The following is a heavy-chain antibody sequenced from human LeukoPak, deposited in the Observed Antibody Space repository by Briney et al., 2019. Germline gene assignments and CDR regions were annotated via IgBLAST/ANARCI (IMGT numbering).Heavy chain of an antibody. CDR1: GFTFSNAW. D-gene: IGHD3-22*01. CDR3: TTPPYYYDSSGYPFDY. J-gene: IGHJ4*02. Sequence: PAGTLRLSCAASGFTFSNAWRSWVRQAPGKGLEWVGRIKSKTDGGTTDDAAPVKGRFTISRDDSKNTLYLQMNSLKTEDTAVYYCTTPPYYYDSSGYPFDYWGQGTVVSVSS. CDR2: IKSKTDGGTT. V-gene: IGHV3-15*01.